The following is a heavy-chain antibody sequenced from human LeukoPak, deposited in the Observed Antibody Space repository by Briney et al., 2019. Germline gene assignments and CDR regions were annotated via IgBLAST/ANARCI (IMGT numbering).Heavy chain of an antibody. J-gene: IGHJ4*02. V-gene: IGHV1-2*02. CDR1: GYTFTGYY. D-gene: IGHD3-22*01. CDR2: INPNSGGT. CDR3: ATTYYYDSSGYPTPFDY. Sequence: VASVKVSCKASGYTFTGYYMHWVRQAPGQGLEWMGWINPNSGGTNYAQKFQGRVTMTRDTSISTAYMELSRLRSDDTAVYYCATTYYYDSSGYPTPFDYWGQGTLVTVSS.